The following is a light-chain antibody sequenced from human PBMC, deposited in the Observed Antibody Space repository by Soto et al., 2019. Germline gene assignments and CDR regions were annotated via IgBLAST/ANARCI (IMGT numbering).Light chain of an antibody. Sequence: QSALTQPPSAAGSPGQSVTISCTGTSSDVGGYNYVSWYQQHPGKAPKLMVSEVNKRPSGVPDRFSGSKSGNTASLTVSGLQAEDEADDYCSSYAGSNILVFGGGTTLTVL. CDR1: SSDVGGYNY. CDR3: SSYAGSNILV. CDR2: EVN. V-gene: IGLV2-8*01. J-gene: IGLJ2*01.